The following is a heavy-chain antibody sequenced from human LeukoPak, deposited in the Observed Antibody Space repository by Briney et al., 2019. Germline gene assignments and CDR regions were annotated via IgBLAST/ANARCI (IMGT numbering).Heavy chain of an antibody. Sequence: PSETLSLTCTVSGGSISSSSYYWGWIRQPPGKGLEWIGSIYYSGSTYYNPSLKSRVTISVDTSKNQFSLKLSSVTAADTAVYYCARRLYCSGGSCYSGYNWFDPWGQGTLVTVSS. D-gene: IGHD2-15*01. CDR2: IYYSGST. V-gene: IGHV4-39*01. J-gene: IGHJ5*02. CDR1: GGSISSSSYY. CDR3: ARRLYCSGGSCYSGYNWFDP.